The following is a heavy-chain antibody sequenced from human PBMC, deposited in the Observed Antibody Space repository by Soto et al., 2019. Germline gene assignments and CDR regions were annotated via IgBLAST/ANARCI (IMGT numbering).Heavy chain of an antibody. J-gene: IGHJ6*02. V-gene: IGHV1-18*01. D-gene: IGHD2-8*01. CDR1: GYTFTRYG. CDR3: AKNGQPPYYYYGMDV. Sequence: ASVKVSCKASGYTFTRYGISWVRQAPGQGLEWMGWISGYNGDTNYAQKFQGRVSMTIDTSTTTAYMELRSLTSDDTAVYFCAKNGQPPYYYYGMDVWGQGTKVTVSS. CDR2: ISGYNGDT.